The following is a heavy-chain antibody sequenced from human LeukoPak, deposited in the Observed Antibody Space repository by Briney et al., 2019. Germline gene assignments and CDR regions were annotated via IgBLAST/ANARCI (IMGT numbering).Heavy chain of an antibody. CDR3: VGVRFLEWLGDAFDI. CDR2: ISSSSSYI. V-gene: IGHV3-21*01. D-gene: IGHD3-3*01. Sequence: GGSLRLSCAASGFTFSSYSMNWVRQAPGKGLEWVSSISSSSSYIYYADSVKGRFTISRDNSKNTLYLQMNSLRAEDTAVYYCVGVRFLEWLGDAFDIWGQGTMVTVSS. J-gene: IGHJ3*02. CDR1: GFTFSSYS.